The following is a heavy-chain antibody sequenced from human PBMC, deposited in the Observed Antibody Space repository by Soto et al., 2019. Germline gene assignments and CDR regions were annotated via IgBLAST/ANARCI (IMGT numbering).Heavy chain of an antibody. Sequence: EVQLVESGGGLVKPGGSLRLSCAASGFTFSSYSMNWVRQAPGKGLEWVSSISSSSSYIYYADSVKGRFTISRDNAKNSLYLQMNSLRAEDTAVYYCVRDKGRYCSSTSCYGAFDIWGQGTMVTVSS. D-gene: IGHD2-2*01. J-gene: IGHJ3*02. V-gene: IGHV3-21*01. CDR3: VRDKGRYCSSTSCYGAFDI. CDR1: GFTFSSYS. CDR2: ISSSSSYI.